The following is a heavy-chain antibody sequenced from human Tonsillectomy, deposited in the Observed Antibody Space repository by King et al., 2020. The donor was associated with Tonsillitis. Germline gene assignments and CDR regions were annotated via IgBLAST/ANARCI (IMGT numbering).Heavy chain of an antibody. D-gene: IGHD1-14*01. J-gene: IGHJ4*02. Sequence: VQLVESGGGLVQPGGSLRLSCAASGFPFSSYAMSWFRQAPGKGLWRVSAMWGSCGYTYYADSVKGRFTISRDNSKNTLYLQMNSLRAEDTAVYYCAKGITYSDYWGQGTLVTVSS. CDR3: AKGITYSDY. CDR1: GFPFSSYA. V-gene: IGHV3-23*04. CDR2: MWGSCGYT.